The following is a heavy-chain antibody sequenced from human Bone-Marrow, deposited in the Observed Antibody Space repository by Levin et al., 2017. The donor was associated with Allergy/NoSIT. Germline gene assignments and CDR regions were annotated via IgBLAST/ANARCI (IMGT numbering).Heavy chain of an antibody. Sequence: GESLKISCAASGFSVSDSYMAWVRQAPGRGLEWVSIIYSGGNTYDADAVRGRFTISKDNSQNRLFLQMSSLRAEDTAIYYCATMSSPSYYYALDVWGRGTTVTVSS. V-gene: IGHV3-53*01. J-gene: IGHJ6*02. CDR2: IYSGGNT. CDR1: GFSVSDSY. CDR3: ATMSSPSYYYALDV.